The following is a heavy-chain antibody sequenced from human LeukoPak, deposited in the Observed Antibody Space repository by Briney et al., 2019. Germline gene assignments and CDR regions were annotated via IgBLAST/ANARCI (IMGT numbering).Heavy chain of an antibody. CDR3: ARAKWGSDFDY. V-gene: IGHV3-66*02. D-gene: IGHD1-26*01. Sequence: PGGSPRLSCAASGFTVSSNYMSWVRQAPGKGLEWVSVIYSGGSTYYADSVKGRFTISRDNSKNTLYLQMNSLRAEDTAVYYCARAKWGSDFDYWGQGTLVTVSS. CDR1: GFTVSSNY. CDR2: IYSGGST. J-gene: IGHJ4*02.